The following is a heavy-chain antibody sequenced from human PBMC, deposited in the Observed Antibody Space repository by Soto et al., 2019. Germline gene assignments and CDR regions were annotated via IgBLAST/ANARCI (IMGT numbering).Heavy chain of an antibody. CDR1: GYSFTSYW. Sequence: PGESLTLSCKGSGYSFTSYWVGWVRQMPGKGLEWMGIIYPGDSDTRYSPSFQGQVTISADKSISTAYLQWSSLKASDTAMYYCARSWTENYYYMDVWGKGTTVTVSS. D-gene: IGHD3-3*01. CDR2: IYPGDSDT. CDR3: ARSWTENYYYMDV. J-gene: IGHJ6*03. V-gene: IGHV5-51*01.